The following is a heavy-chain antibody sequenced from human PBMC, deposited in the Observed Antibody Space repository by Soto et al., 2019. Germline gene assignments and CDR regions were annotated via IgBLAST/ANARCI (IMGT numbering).Heavy chain of an antibody. J-gene: IGHJ4*02. CDR2: INGKNDKT. V-gene: IGHV1-18*01. Sequence: ASVKVSCKASGYTFTTFGISWVRQAPGQGLEWMGWINGKNDKTNYAQKVQGRVTMTTDTSTRTTYLEMGSLRSDDTAVYYCAREYCSGASCYGTDYWGQGTLVTVSS. CDR1: GYTFTTFG. CDR3: AREYCSGASCYGTDY. D-gene: IGHD2-15*01.